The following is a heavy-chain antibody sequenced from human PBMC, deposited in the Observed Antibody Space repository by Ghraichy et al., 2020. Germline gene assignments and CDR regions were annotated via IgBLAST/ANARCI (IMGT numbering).Heavy chain of an antibody. Sequence: ASVKVSCKASGYTFTSYGISWVRQAPGQGLEWMGWISAYNGNTNYAQKLQGRVTMTTDTSTSTAYMELRSLRSDDTAVYYCARAPKYCSSTSCYPHNWFDPWGQGTLVTVSS. D-gene: IGHD2-2*01. CDR3: ARAPKYCSSTSCYPHNWFDP. CDR2: ISAYNGNT. V-gene: IGHV1-18*01. J-gene: IGHJ5*02. CDR1: GYTFTSYG.